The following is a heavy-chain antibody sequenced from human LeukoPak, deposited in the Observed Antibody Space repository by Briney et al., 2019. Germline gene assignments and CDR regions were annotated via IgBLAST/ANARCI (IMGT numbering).Heavy chain of an antibody. Sequence: SETLSLTCTVSGGSISSYYWSWIRQPAGKGLEWIGYIYYSGSTNYNPSLKSRVTISVDRPNNRFSLELSSVTAADTAGYYCARHTSSSWGDWGQGTLVTVSS. D-gene: IGHD6-13*01. CDR1: GGSISSYY. V-gene: IGHV4-59*08. CDR2: IYYSGST. CDR3: ARHTSSSWGD. J-gene: IGHJ4*02.